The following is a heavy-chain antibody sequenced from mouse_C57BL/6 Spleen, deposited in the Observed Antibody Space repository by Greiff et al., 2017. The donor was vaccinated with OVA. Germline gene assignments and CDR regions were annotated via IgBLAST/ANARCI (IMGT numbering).Heavy chain of an antibody. CDR1: GYTFTSYW. CDR3: ARSGNYYAMDY. V-gene: IGHV1-64*01. J-gene: IGHJ4*01. Sequence: QVQLQQPGAELVKPGASVKLSCKASGYTFTSYWMHWVKQRPGQGLEWIGMIHPNSGSTNYNEKFKSKATMTVYKSSSTAYMQLSSLTSEDSAVYYCARSGNYYAMDYWGQGTSVTVSS. CDR2: IHPNSGST.